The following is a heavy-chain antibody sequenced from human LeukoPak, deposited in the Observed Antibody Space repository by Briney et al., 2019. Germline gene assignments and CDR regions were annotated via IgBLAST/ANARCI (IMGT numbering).Heavy chain of an antibody. CDR1: GFTFSSYA. Sequence: PGRSLRLSCAASGFTFSSYAMHWVRQAPGKGLEWVAVISYDGSNKYYADSVKGRFTISRDNSKNTLYLQMNSLRAEDTAVYYCARTGSGWYALGYWGQGTLVTVSS. V-gene: IGHV3-30-3*01. CDR2: ISYDGSNK. J-gene: IGHJ4*02. D-gene: IGHD6-19*01. CDR3: ARTGSGWYALGY.